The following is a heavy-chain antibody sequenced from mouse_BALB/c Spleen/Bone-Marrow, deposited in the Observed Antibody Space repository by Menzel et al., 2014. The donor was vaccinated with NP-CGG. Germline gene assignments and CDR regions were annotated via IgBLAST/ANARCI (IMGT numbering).Heavy chain of an antibody. J-gene: IGHJ3*01. D-gene: IGHD1-1*01. CDR3: ASDYYGRAWFSY. V-gene: IGHV14-3*02. CDR1: GFNIKDTY. CDR2: IDPANGNT. Sequence: EVQLQQSGAELVKPGASVKLSCTASGFNIKDTYMHWVKQRPEQGLEWIGRIDPANGNTKYDPKFQGKATITADTSSNTAYLQLSSLTSEDTAVYYCASDYYGRAWFSYWGQGTLVTVSA.